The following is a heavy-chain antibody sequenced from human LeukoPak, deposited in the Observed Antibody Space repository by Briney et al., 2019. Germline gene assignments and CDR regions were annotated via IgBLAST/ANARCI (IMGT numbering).Heavy chain of an antibody. D-gene: IGHD7-27*01. CDR2: IHYSGYT. CDR3: ARHWGSDWYFDL. Sequence: SETLSLTCAVSGGSISNYYCSWVRQPPGKGLEWLGYIHYSGYTNYNPSLKSRVTISVDTSKNQFSLNLSSVTAADTAVYYCARHWGSDWYFDLWGRGTLVTVSS. V-gene: IGHV4-59*01. J-gene: IGHJ2*01. CDR1: GGSISNYY.